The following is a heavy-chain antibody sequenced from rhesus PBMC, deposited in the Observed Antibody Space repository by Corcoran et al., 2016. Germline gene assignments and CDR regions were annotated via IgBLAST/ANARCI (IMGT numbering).Heavy chain of an antibody. Sequence: QLQLQESGPGLVKPSETLSVTRAVSGDSISSNYWSWIRQPPGKGLEWFGRIYGSGSSTSSNPSLMSRVTLSIDTSKNQLSLKLSSVTAADTAVYYCARRRDGAFDFWGPGLRVTVSS. CDR2: IYGSGSST. CDR3: ARRRDGAFDF. J-gene: IGHJ3*01. CDR1: GDSISSNY. D-gene: IGHD3-9*01. V-gene: IGHV4-169*01.